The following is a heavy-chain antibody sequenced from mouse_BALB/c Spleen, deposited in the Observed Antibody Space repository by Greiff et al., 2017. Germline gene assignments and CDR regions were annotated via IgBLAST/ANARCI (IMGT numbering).Heavy chain of an antibody. CDR1: GFSLTRYS. CDR3: ARNDYYGNYVWFAY. J-gene: IGHJ3*01. V-gene: IGHV2-6-4*01. D-gene: IGHD2-1*01. Sequence: VKLVESGPGLVEPSQSLSITCTVSGFSLTRYSVHWVRQPPGKGLEWLGMIVGGGSTDYNSALKSRLSSSKDNSKSQVFLKMNSLQTDDTAMYYCARNDYYGNYVWFAYGGQGTLVTVSA. CDR2: IVGGGST.